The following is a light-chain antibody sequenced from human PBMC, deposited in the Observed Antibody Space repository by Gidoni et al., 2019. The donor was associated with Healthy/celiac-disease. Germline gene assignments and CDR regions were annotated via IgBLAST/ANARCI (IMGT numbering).Light chain of an antibody. CDR1: QSVSSY. J-gene: IGKJ4*01. CDR3: QQRSNWPPA. Sequence: DIVLTQSPATLSLSPGERATLTCRASQSVSSYLAWYPRLIYDASNRATGIPARFSGSGSGTDFSLTISSLVPEDFAVYYCQQRSNWPPAFGGGTKVEIK. CDR2: DAS. V-gene: IGKV3-11*01.